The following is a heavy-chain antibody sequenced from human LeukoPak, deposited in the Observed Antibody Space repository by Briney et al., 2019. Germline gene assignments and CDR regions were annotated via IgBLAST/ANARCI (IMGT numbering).Heavy chain of an antibody. CDR2: ISYDGSNK. CDR3: ARGGKIALAGTRSPQYFQH. Sequence: GGSLRLSCAASGFTFSSYAMRWVRQAPGKGLEWVAVISYDGSNKYYADSVKGRFTISRDNSKNTLYLQMNSLRAEDTAVYYCARGGKIALAGTRSPQYFQHWGQGTLVTVSS. D-gene: IGHD6-19*01. V-gene: IGHV3-30*04. J-gene: IGHJ1*01. CDR1: GFTFSSYA.